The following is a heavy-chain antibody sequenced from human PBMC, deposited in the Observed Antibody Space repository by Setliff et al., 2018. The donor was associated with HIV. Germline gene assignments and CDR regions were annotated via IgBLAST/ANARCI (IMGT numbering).Heavy chain of an antibody. V-gene: IGHV4-59*11. CDR3: ATRASTVQDAMDV. D-gene: IGHD4-4*01. J-gene: IGHJ6*02. CDR2: IYFSGRT. CDR1: GGSISSHY. Sequence: PSETLSLTCSVSGGSISSHYWSWIRQPPGKGLEWIGSIYFSGRTNNNPSLKSRVTISVHTSKNQFSLKVSSVIAADTAVYYCATRASTVQDAMDVWGQGTTVTVSS.